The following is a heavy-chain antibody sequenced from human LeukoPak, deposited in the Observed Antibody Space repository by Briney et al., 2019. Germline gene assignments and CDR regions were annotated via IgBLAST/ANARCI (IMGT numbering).Heavy chain of an antibody. CDR3: ARVHTIFGVVIIHPSGAFDI. CDR1: GGSISSGGYY. V-gene: IGHV4-31*03. J-gene: IGHJ3*02. Sequence: PSETLSLTCTVSGGSISSGGYYWSWIRQHPGKGLEWIGYIYYSGSTYYNPPLKSRVTISVDTSKNQFSLKLSSVTAADTAVYYCARVHTIFGVVIIHPSGAFDIWGQGTMVTVSS. D-gene: IGHD3-3*01. CDR2: IYYSGST.